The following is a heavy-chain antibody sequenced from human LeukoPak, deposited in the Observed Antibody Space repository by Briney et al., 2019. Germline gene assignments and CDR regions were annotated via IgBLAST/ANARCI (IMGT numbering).Heavy chain of an antibody. CDR3: ARGLYYDFWSGTNYYYYYMDV. V-gene: IGHV3-53*01. CDR2: IYSGGST. Sequence: GGSLRLSCAASGFTVSSNYMSWVRQAPGKGLEWVSVIYSGGSTYYADSVKGRFTISRDNSKNTLYLQMNSLRAEDTAVYYCARGLYYDFWSGTNYYYYYMDVWGKGTTVTVSS. D-gene: IGHD3-3*01. CDR1: GFTVSSNY. J-gene: IGHJ6*03.